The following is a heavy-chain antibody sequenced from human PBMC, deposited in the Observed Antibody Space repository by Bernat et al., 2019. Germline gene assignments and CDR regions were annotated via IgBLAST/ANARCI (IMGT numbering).Heavy chain of an antibody. D-gene: IGHD3-3*02. CDR1: GFTFSDRY. V-gene: IGHV3-72*01. J-gene: IGHJ4*02. CDR3: VRVASSFYFDY. CDR2: IRNKANRYTT. Sequence: EVQLVESGGSLVQPGGSLRLSCAASGFTFSDRYMDWVRQAPGKGLEWVGRIRNKANRYTTEYAASVKGRFTISRDDSENFLYLQMNSLKTEDTAMYYCVRVASSFYFDYWGQGTLVTVSS.